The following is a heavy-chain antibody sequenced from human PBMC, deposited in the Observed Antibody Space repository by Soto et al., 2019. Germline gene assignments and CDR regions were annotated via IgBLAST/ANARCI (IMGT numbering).Heavy chain of an antibody. D-gene: IGHD6-19*01. CDR3: AKGNSGWTRFDP. CDR1: GFPFGGYV. CDR2: ISASGGSI. J-gene: IGHJ5*02. V-gene: IGHV3-23*01. Sequence: GGSLRLSCAASGFPFGGYVVTWVSKAPGRGLEWVSIISASGGSIYYADSVKGRFTISRDNSKNTLYLQMNSLRAEDTAVYYCAKGNSGWTRFDPWGQGTLVTVSS.